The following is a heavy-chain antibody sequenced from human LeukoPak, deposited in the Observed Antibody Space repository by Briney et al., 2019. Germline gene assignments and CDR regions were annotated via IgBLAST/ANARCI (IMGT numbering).Heavy chain of an antibody. CDR3: AKWIHSSGYYYEYFQH. CDR2: ISGSGGST. D-gene: IGHD3-22*01. J-gene: IGHJ1*01. Sequence: PGGSLRLSCAASGFTSSSYAMSWVRQAPGKGLEWVSAISGSGGSTYYADSVKGRFTISRDNSKNTLYLQMNSLRAEDTAVYYCAKWIHSSGYYYEYFQHWGQGTLVTVSS. CDR1: GFTSSSYA. V-gene: IGHV3-23*01.